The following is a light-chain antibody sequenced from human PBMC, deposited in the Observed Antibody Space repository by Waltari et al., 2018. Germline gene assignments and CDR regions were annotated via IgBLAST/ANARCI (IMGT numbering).Light chain of an antibody. V-gene: IGKV2-30*01. CDR2: KVS. CDR1: QSLVSSHGNTY. Sequence: EVVMTQSPLSLPVTLGQPASISCRSSQSLVSSHGNTYCNWLQQRPGQSPRRLLYKVSNRDCGVTDRCSGSGSGTDFTLRISRVEAEDVWVYYGQQSTHRAWTFGQGTKVEIK. J-gene: IGKJ1*01. CDR3: QQSTHRAWT.